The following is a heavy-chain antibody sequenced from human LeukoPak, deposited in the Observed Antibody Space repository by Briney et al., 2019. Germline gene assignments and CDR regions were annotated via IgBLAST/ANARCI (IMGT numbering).Heavy chain of an antibody. J-gene: IGHJ4*02. CDR3: ASGGFDSSVDY. CDR1: GGTFSSYA. V-gene: IGHV1-69*05. D-gene: IGHD3-22*01. Sequence: SVKVSCXASGGTFSSYAISWVRQAPGQGLVWMGRIIPIFGTANYAQKFQGRVTITTDESTSTAYMELSSLRSEDTAVYYCASGGFDSSVDYWGQGTLVTVSS. CDR2: IIPIFGTA.